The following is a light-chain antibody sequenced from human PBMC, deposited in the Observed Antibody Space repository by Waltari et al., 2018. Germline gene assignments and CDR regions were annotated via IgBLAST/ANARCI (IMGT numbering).Light chain of an antibody. CDR1: DSDVGAYAF. CDR2: EVS. J-gene: IGLJ1*01. Sequence: QSALTQPASVSGSPGQSLTISCSGTDSDVGAYAFVSWYQQHPGKSPPLIIYEVSNRPSGISNRFSASKSGNTASLTISGLQAEDEADYYCSSYTTSSAPGVFGTGTRVTVL. V-gene: IGLV2-14*01. CDR3: SSYTTSSAPGV.